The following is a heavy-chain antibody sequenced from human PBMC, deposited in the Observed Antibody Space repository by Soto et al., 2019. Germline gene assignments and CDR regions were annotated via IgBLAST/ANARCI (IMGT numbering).Heavy chain of an antibody. CDR1: GGSISSSSYY. CDR2: IYYSGST. Sequence: QLQLQESGPGLVKPSETLSLTCTVSGGSISSSSYYWGWIRQPPGKGLEWIGSIYYSGSTYYNPSLKSRVTISVDTSKNQFSLKLSSVTAADTAVYYCARLSSSSLLFDYWGQGTLVTVSS. D-gene: IGHD6-6*01. J-gene: IGHJ4*02. V-gene: IGHV4-39*01. CDR3: ARLSSSSLLFDY.